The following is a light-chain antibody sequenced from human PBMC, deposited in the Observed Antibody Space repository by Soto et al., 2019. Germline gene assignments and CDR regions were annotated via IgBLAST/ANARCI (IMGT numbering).Light chain of an antibody. V-gene: IGKV3-11*01. CDR3: QQRSNWPPEFT. J-gene: IGKJ3*01. Sequence: EIVLTQSPDTLSLSPGEIATLSCRASQSVSSSLAWYQQNPGQAPRLLIYDASNRATGIPASFNGSGSGTDFPLTISSLEPADFSVYYCQQRSNWPPEFTVGPRTKVVI. CDR1: QSVSSS. CDR2: DAS.